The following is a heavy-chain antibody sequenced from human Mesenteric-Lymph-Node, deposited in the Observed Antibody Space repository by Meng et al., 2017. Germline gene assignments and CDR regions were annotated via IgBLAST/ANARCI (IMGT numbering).Heavy chain of an antibody. CDR3: ARGGATPMIIKY. D-gene: IGHD3-10*01. V-gene: IGHV4-34*02. CDR1: GGSLSGYY. J-gene: IGHJ4*02. Sequence: QVHLKQWGAEVFKPSYTLSLTCAVYGGSLSGYYWSWIRQPPGKGLEWMGEVYHNGVTKYSPSLRSRVVISIDTSKNQFSLNLRSVSAADTAMYYCARGGATPMIIKYWGPGTLVTVSS. CDR2: VYHNGVT.